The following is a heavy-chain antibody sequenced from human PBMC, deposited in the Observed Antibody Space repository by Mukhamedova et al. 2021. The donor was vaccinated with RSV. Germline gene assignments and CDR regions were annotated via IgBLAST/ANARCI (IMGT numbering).Heavy chain of an antibody. Sequence: INADNGDTKYSQKFQGRVTFDRETSATTVYMEVTSLRPEDTAVYFCARADGGRYSGYDYDYWGQGTLVTVSS. J-gene: IGHJ4*02. CDR2: INADNGDT. V-gene: IGHV1-3*01. CDR3: ARADGGRYSGYDYDY. D-gene: IGHD5-12*01.